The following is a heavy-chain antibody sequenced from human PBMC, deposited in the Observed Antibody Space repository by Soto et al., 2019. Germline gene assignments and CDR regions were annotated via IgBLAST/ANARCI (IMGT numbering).Heavy chain of an antibody. CDR1: GGSFSGYY. D-gene: IGHD3-10*01. Sequence: SETLSLTCAVYGGSFSGYYWSWIRQPPGKGLEWIGEINHSGSTNYNPSLKSRVTISVDTSKNQFSLKLSSVTAADTAVYYCARTYGSGSYFRSKFDPWGQGTLVTVSS. V-gene: IGHV4-34*01. CDR2: INHSGST. J-gene: IGHJ5*02. CDR3: ARTYGSGSYFRSKFDP.